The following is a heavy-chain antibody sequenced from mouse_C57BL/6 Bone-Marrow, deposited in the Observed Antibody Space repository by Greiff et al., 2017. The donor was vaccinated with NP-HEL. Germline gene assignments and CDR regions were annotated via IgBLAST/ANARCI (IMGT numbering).Heavy chain of an antibody. CDR1: GYTFTSYW. CDR3: AREIYYYGSSYYFDY. CDR2: IDPSDSYT. J-gene: IGHJ2*01. V-gene: IGHV1-50*01. D-gene: IGHD1-1*01. Sequence: VQLQHPGAELVKPGASVKLSCKASGYTFTSYWMQWVKQRPGQGLEWIGEIDPSDSYTNYNQKFKGKATLTVDTSSSTAYMQLSSLTSEDSAVYYCAREIYYYGSSYYFDYWGQGTTLTVSS.